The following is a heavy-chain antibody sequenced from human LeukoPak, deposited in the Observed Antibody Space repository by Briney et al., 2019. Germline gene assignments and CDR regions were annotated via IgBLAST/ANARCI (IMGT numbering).Heavy chain of an antibody. V-gene: IGHV4-61*08. CDR1: GGSISSGGYY. Sequence: SQTLSLTCTVSGGSISSGGYYWSWIRQPPGKGLEWIGYIYYSGSTNYNPSLKSRVTISVDTSKNQFSLKLSSVTAADTAVYYCARQYSSGWYIDYWGQGTLVTVSS. CDR2: IYYSGST. J-gene: IGHJ4*02. CDR3: ARQYSSGWYIDY. D-gene: IGHD6-19*01.